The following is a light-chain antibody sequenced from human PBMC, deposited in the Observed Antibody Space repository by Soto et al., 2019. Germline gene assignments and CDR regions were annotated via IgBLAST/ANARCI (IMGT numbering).Light chain of an antibody. J-gene: IGLJ1*01. V-gene: IGLV1-40*01. CDR1: SSNIGAGYD. CDR3: QSYDSSLSGSNYV. CDR2: GNS. Sequence: SVLTQPPSVSGAPGQRVTISCTGSSSNIGAGYDVHWYQQLPGTAPKLLIYGNSNRPSGVPDRFSGSKSGTSASLAITGLQAEDEADYYCQSYDSSLSGSNYVFGTGTKVTVL.